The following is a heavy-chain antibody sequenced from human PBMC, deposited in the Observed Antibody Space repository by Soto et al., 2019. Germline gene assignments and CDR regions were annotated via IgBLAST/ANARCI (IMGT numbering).Heavy chain of an antibody. J-gene: IGHJ3*02. V-gene: IGHV3-23*01. CDR1: GFTFSSYA. CDR3: TRSSGYVDIDAFDI. CDR2: ISGSGGST. D-gene: IGHD5-12*01. Sequence: QPGGSLRLSCAASGFTFSSYAMSWVRHAPGKGLEWVSAISGSGGSTYYADSVKGRFTISRDNSKNTLYLQMNSLRAEDTAVYYSTRSSGYVDIDAFDIWGQGTMVTVSS.